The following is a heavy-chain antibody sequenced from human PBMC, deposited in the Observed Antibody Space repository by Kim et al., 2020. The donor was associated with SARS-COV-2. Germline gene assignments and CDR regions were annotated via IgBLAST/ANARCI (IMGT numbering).Heavy chain of an antibody. CDR2: HSGST. Sequence: HSGSTNYNPSLKSRVTISVGTAKNQCSRELGAVTAAGTAVYYCARGSADYWGQGTLVTVSS. V-gene: IGHV4-34*01. CDR3: ARGSADY. J-gene: IGHJ4*02.